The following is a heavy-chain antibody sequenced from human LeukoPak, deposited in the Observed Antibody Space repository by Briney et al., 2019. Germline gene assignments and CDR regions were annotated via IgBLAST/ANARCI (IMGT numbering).Heavy chain of an antibody. V-gene: IGHV3-21*01. CDR3: ARERRYCSGDSCYRDYGDYVFGY. J-gene: IGHJ4*02. Sequence: PGGSLRLSCAASGFTFSSYSMNWVRQAPGKGLEWVSSISSSSSYIYYADSVKGRFTISRDNAKNSLYLQMNSLRAEDTAVYYCARERRYCSGDSCYRDYGDYVFGYWGQGTLVTVSS. CDR1: GFTFSSYS. D-gene: IGHD2-15*01. CDR2: ISSSSSYI.